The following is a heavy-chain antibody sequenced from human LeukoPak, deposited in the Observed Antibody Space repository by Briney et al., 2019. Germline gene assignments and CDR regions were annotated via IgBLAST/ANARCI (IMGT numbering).Heavy chain of an antibody. CDR2: INPSGGST. V-gene: IGHV1-46*01. D-gene: IGHD6-19*01. Sequence: ASVKVSCKASGYTFTSYYMHWVRQAPGQGLEWMGIINPSGGSTSYAQKFQGRVTMTRDTSTSTDYMELSSLRSEDTAVYYCARDFAVAGTVGYWGQGTLVTVSS. CDR3: ARDFAVAGTVGY. J-gene: IGHJ4*02. CDR1: GYTFTSYY.